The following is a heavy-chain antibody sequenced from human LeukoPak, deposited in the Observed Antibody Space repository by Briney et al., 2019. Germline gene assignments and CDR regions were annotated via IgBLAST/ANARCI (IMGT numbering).Heavy chain of an antibody. CDR1: GFTLSSYS. D-gene: IGHD3-10*01. J-gene: IGHJ4*01. CDR2: ISSSSGTI. CDR3: ARDPYGSGSYYYDY. V-gene: IGHV3-48*01. Sequence: PGGSLRLSCAASGFTLSSYSMNWVRQAPGKGLEWVSFISSSSGTIYYADSVKGRFTISRDNAKNSLYLQMNSLRAEDMAVYYCARDPYGSGSYYYDYWGHGTLVTVSS.